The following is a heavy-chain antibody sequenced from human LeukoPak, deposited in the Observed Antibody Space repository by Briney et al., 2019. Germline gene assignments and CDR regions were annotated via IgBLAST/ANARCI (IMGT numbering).Heavy chain of an antibody. CDR1: GFTFSYHW. V-gene: IGHV3-74*01. Sequence: GGSLRLSCAASGFTFSYHWMHWVRQVPGKGPVWVSRIDGGGSSISYADSVEGRFTISRDNSKNTLYLQMNSLRAEDTAVYYCAKERQWLVSDYFDYWGRGTLVTVSS. CDR3: AKERQWLVSDYFDY. CDR2: IDGGGSSI. J-gene: IGHJ4*02. D-gene: IGHD6-19*01.